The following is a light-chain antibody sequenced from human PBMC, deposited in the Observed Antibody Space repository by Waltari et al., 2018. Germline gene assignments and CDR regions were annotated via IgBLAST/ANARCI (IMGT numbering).Light chain of an antibody. Sequence: QSALTQPASVSGSPGQSITISCTGTSSDVGTYNYVSWYQQHPAKAPKLMIYDVSNRPSGVSDRFSGSKSGNTASLTISGLQAEDEADYYCNSYSSSSSLVLFGGGTKLTVV. CDR1: SSDVGTYNY. CDR2: DVS. CDR3: NSYSSSSSLVL. J-gene: IGLJ2*01. V-gene: IGLV2-14*03.